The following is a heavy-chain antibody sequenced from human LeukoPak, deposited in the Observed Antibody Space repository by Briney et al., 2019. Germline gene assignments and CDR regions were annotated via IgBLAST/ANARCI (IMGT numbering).Heavy chain of an antibody. J-gene: IGHJ4*02. V-gene: IGHV4-38-2*02. Sequence: SETLSLTCTVSGDSIRSEYYWGWIRQSPGKGLEWIASIFNTGNTFYNPSLKSRVTMSVDTSKKQFSLRLSSVTAADTAVYYCARTPIYYFDNSGYYNWGQGTLVTVSS. CDR1: GDSIRSEYY. CDR2: IFNTGNT. CDR3: ARTPIYYFDNSGYYN. D-gene: IGHD3-22*01.